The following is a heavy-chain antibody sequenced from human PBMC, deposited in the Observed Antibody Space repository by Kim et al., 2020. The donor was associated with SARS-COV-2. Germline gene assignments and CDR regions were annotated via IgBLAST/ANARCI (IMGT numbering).Heavy chain of an antibody. Sequence: QKFQGRVTITRDTSASTAYMELSSLRSEDTAVYYCARAGLVARGFWYFDLWGRGTLVTVSS. J-gene: IGHJ2*01. D-gene: IGHD6-19*01. V-gene: IGHV1-3*01. CDR3: ARAGLVARGFWYFDL.